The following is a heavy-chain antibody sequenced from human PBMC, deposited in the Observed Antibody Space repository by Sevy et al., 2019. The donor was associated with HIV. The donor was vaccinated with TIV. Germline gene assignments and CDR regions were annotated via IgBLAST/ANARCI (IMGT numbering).Heavy chain of an antibody. CDR3: TADRASSWNFYYGMDV. CDR2: IKSKTDGGTT. V-gene: IGHV3-15*07. J-gene: IGHJ6*02. D-gene: IGHD6-13*01. CDR1: GFTFSTW. Sequence: GGSLRLSCAASGFTFSTWMNWVRQAPGKGLEWVGRIKSKTDGGTTDYAGPVKGRFTISRDDSTNTLYLQMNSLKTEDTAVYYCTADRASSWNFYYGMDVWGQGTTVTVSS.